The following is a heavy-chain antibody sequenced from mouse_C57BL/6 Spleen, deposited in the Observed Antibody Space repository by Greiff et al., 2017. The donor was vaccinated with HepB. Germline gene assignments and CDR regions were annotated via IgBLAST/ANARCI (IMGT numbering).Heavy chain of an antibody. Sequence: EVQLQQSGPELVKPGASVKISCKASGYTFTDYYMNWVKQSHGKSLEWIGDINPNNGGTSYNQKFKGKATLTVDKSSSTAYMELRSLTSEDSAVYYCARKALYDYDGYYFDYWGQGTTLTVSS. CDR3: ARKALYDYDGYYFDY. J-gene: IGHJ2*01. CDR2: INPNNGGT. CDR1: GYTFTDYY. V-gene: IGHV1-26*01. D-gene: IGHD2-4*01.